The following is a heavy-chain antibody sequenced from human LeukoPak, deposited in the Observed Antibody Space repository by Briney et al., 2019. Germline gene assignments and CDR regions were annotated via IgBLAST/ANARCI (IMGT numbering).Heavy chain of an antibody. CDR3: ARGRVDYDFWSGYGFNGMDV. D-gene: IGHD3-3*01. V-gene: IGHV4-30-4*01. Sequence: PSETLSLTCTVSGGSISSGDYYWSWIRQPPGKGLEWIGYIYYSGSTYYNPSLKSRVTISVDTSKNQFSLKLSSVTAADTAVYYCARGRVDYDFWSGYGFNGMDVWGQGTTVTVSS. CDR2: IYYSGST. CDR1: GGSISSGDYY. J-gene: IGHJ6*02.